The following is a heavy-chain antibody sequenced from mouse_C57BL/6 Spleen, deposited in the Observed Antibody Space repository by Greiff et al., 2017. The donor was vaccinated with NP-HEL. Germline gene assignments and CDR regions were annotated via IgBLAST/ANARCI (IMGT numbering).Heavy chain of an antibody. Sequence: VQLKESGAELVRPGASVKLSCTASGFNIQDDYMHWVKQRPEQGLEWIGWIDPENGDTEYASKFQGKATITADTSSNTAYLQLSSLTSEDTAVYYCTTDYGSSLWYFDVWGTGTTVTVSS. CDR1: GFNIQDDY. CDR2: IDPENGDT. CDR3: TTDYGSSLWYFDV. V-gene: IGHV14-4*01. D-gene: IGHD1-1*01. J-gene: IGHJ1*03.